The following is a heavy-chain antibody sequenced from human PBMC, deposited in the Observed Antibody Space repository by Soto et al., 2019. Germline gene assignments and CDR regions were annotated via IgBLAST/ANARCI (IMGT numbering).Heavy chain of an antibody. D-gene: IGHD1-26*01. Sequence: GGSLRVSWASSGFTFSIYWMHWVRQAPWKGLVLVSRINSDGSSRSYADSVKGRFTISRDNAKNTLYLQMNSLRAEDTAVYYCARENSAHSASYLWTYYCGMDVWGQGTTVTVSS. CDR1: GFTFSIYW. CDR2: INSDGSSR. CDR3: ARENSAHSASYLWTYYCGMDV. V-gene: IGHV3-74*01. J-gene: IGHJ6*01.